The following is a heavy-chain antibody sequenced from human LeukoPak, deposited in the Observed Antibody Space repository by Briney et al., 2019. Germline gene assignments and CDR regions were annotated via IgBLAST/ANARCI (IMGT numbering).Heavy chain of an antibody. J-gene: IGHJ6*02. CDR3: ARVHGGPTYYYYYYGMDV. CDR1: GFTFSDYY. CDR2: ISSSGSTM. Sequence: GGSLRLSCAASGFTFSDYYMSWIRQAPGKGLEWVSYISSSGSTMYYADSVKGRFTISRDNAKNSLYLQMSSLRAEDTAVYYCARVHGGPTYYYYYYGMDVWGQGTTVTVSS. D-gene: IGHD2-15*01. V-gene: IGHV3-11*01.